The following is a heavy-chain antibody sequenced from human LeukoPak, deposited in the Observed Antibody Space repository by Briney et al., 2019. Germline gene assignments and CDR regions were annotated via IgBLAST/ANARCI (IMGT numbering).Heavy chain of an antibody. CDR1: GFTFSTYS. CDR2: ISSSSSYI. Sequence: AGGSLRLSCAASGFTFSTYSMNWVRQAPGKGLEWVSSISSSSSYIYYADSVKGRFTISRDNAKNSLYLQMNSLRAEDTAVYYCARDQYYYDSNAFDIWGQGTMVTVSS. V-gene: IGHV3-21*01. CDR3: ARDQYYYDSNAFDI. D-gene: IGHD3-22*01. J-gene: IGHJ3*02.